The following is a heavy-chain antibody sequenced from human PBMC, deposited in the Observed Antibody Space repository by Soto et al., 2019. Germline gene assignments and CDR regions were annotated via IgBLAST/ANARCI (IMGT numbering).Heavy chain of an antibody. V-gene: IGHV4-30-4*01. CDR2: IYYRGST. D-gene: IGHD3-22*01. CDR3: AGGRNYDDSSGGPYGMDV. Sequence: QVQLQESGPGLVKPSQTLSLTCTVSGGSISSGDYYWSWIRQPPGKGLEWIGYIYYRGSTYYNPSLKRRVTISVDTSKNQFPPKLTSVTATDTAVYYCAGGRNYDDSSGGPYGMDVWGQGTTVTVSS. J-gene: IGHJ6*02. CDR1: GGSISSGDYY.